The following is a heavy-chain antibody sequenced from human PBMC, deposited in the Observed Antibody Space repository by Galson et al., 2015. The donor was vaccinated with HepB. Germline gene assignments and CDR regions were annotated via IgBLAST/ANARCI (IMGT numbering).Heavy chain of an antibody. CDR1: GGTFSSYA. CDR2: IIPIFGTA. J-gene: IGHJ5*02. Sequence: SVKVSCKASGGTFSSYAISWVRQAPGQGLEWMGGIIPIFGTANYAQKFQGRVTITADKSTSTAYMELSSLRSEDTAVYYCASALLSIAVAGTPYNWFDPWGQGTLVTVSS. CDR3: ASALLSIAVAGTPYNWFDP. D-gene: IGHD6-19*01. V-gene: IGHV1-69*06.